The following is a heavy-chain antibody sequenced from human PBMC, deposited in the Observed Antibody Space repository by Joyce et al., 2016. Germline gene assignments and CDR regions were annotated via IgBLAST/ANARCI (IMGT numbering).Heavy chain of an antibody. D-gene: IGHD3-22*01. J-gene: IGHJ5*02. V-gene: IGHV3-21*01. CDR2: ISGNSNYI. CDR3: ARVGNYYDSSGHNKWFDP. Sequence: EVQLVESGGGLVKPGGSLRLSCAASGFTFSGHTMNWVRQATGKGLEWVSSISGNSNYIYYADSLKGRFTISRDNAKNSLYLQMNSLRAEDTAVYYCARVGNYYDSSGHNKWFDPWGQGTLVTVSS. CDR1: GFTFSGHT.